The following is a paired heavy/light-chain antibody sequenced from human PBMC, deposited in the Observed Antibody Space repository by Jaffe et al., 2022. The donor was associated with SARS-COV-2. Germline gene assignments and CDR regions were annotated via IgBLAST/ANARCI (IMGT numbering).Light chain of an antibody. CDR3: NSRDSSGNHVV. V-gene: IGLV3-19*01. CDR2: GKN. J-gene: IGLJ2*01. CDR1: SLRSYY. Sequence: SSELTQDPAVSVALGQTVRITCQGDSLRSYYPSWYQQKPGQAPVLVIYGKNIRPSGIPDRLSGSSSGNTASLTITGAQAEDEADYYCNSRDSSGNHVVFGGGTKLTVL.
Heavy chain of an antibody. D-gene: IGHD1-1*01. CDR2: INTNTGNP. CDR3: ARKNDLFDY. CDR1: GFSFTYYG. Sequence: QVQLVQSGSELKNPGASVKVSCKTSGFSFTYYGINWVRQAPGQGLEWMGWINTNTGNPTYAQGFTGRFVFSLDTSVSTAYLQISSLKAEDTAIYYCARKNDLFDYWGQGTLVTVSS. J-gene: IGHJ4*02. V-gene: IGHV7-4-1*02.